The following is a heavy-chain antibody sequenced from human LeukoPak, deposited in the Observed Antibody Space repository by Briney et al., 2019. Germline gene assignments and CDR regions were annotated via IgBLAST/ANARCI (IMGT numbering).Heavy chain of an antibody. D-gene: IGHD3-22*01. CDR2: IIPIFGSA. CDR1: GGTFISYA. CDR3: ARSAVVYYDSSGYYPSDY. V-gene: IGHV1-69*13. Sequence: ASVKVSCKASGGTFISYAISWVRQAPGQGLEWMGGIIPIFGSANYAQKFQGRVTITADESTSTAYMELSSLRSEDTAVYYCARSAVVYYDSSGYYPSDYWGQGTLVTVSS. J-gene: IGHJ4*02.